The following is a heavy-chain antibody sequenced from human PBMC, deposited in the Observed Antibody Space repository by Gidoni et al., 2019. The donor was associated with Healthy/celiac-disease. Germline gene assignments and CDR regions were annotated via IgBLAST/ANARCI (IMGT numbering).Heavy chain of an antibody. J-gene: IGHJ6*02. D-gene: IGHD6-13*01. Sequence: QMQLVQSGPEVKQHGTSVKVSCKASGFTFPSSAVQWVRQARGQRLEWIGWIVGGIGNTNYAQKFQERVTITRDMSTSTAYMELSSLRSEDTAVYYCAAGYVKAAAGMKSYYYYGMDVWGQGTTVTVSS. CDR2: IVGGIGNT. CDR1: GFTFPSSA. CDR3: AAGYVKAAAGMKSYYYYGMDV. V-gene: IGHV1-58*01.